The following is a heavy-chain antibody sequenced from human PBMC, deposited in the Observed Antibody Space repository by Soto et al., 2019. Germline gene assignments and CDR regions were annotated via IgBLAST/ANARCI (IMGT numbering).Heavy chain of an antibody. Sequence: PSETLSLTCAVYGGSFRGYYWSWIRQPPGKGLEWIGEINHSGSTNYNPSLKSRVTISVDTSKNQFSLKLSSVTAADTAVYYCARDSGWYRYYYYGMDVWGQGTTVTVSS. CDR3: ARDSGWYRYYYYGMDV. V-gene: IGHV4-34*01. CDR1: GGSFRGYY. J-gene: IGHJ6*02. D-gene: IGHD6-19*01. CDR2: INHSGST.